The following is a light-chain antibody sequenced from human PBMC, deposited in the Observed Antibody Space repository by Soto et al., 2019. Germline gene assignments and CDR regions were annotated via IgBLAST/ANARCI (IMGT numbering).Light chain of an antibody. CDR1: QSVSSSY. Sequence: EGVLTQSPGTLSLSPGERATLSCRASQSVSSSYLAWYQQKPGQAPRLLIYGASTRATGIPDRFSASVSVTDFTLTISGLEPEDFAVYYCQQYGSALITFGQGTRLEIK. CDR2: GAS. CDR3: QQYGSALIT. V-gene: IGKV3-20*01. J-gene: IGKJ5*01.